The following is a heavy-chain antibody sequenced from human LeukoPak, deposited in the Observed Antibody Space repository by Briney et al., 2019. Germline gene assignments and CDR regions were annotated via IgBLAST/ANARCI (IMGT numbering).Heavy chain of an antibody. J-gene: IGHJ4*02. V-gene: IGHV3-53*01. CDR2: IYRGGST. Sequence: GGSLRLSCAASGFTVSNNYMSWVRQAPGKGLEWVSVIYRGGSTYYADSVKGRFTMSRDNSKNTVYLQMDSLRAEDTAVYYCARDRGAAAGNWGQGTLVTVSS. CDR3: ARDRGAAAGN. D-gene: IGHD6-13*01. CDR1: GFTVSNNY.